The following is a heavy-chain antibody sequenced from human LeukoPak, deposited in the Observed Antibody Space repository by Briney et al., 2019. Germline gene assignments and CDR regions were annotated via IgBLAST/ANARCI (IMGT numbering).Heavy chain of an antibody. Sequence: PSETLSLTCAVYGGSFSGYYWNWIRQHPGKGLEWIGYIYYSGSTYYNPSLKSRVTISVDTSKNQFSLKLSSVTAADTAVYYCARETKTMIVVAPGVEDAFDIWGQGTMATVSS. CDR2: IYYSGST. V-gene: IGHV4-31*11. CDR1: GGSFSGYY. D-gene: IGHD3-22*01. CDR3: ARETKTMIVVAPGVEDAFDI. J-gene: IGHJ3*02.